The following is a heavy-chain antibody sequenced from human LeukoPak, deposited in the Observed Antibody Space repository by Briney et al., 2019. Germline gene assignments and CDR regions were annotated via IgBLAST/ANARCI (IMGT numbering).Heavy chain of an antibody. J-gene: IGHJ4*02. CDR2: ISSSSSTI. Sequence: PGGSLRLSCAASGFTFSRYSMNWVRQAPGKGLTWVSYISSSSSTIYYADSVKGRFTISRDNAKNSLYLQMNSLRAEDTAVYYCARDPGLVLLITPLDYRGQGTLVTVSS. V-gene: IGHV3-48*04. CDR3: ARDPGLVLLITPLDY. D-gene: IGHD2-15*01. CDR1: GFTFSRYS.